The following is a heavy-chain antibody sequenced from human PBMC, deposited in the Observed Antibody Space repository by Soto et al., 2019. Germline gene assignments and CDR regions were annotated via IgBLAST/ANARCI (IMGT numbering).Heavy chain of an antibody. V-gene: IGHV1-69*13. Sequence: SVKVSCKASGGTFSSYAISWVRQAPGQGLEWMGGIIPIFGTANYAQKFQGRVTITADESTSTAYMELSSLRSEDTAVYYCASRAYCGGDCYADFDYWGQGTLLTVSS. D-gene: IGHD2-21*02. CDR1: GGTFSSYA. J-gene: IGHJ4*02. CDR2: IIPIFGTA. CDR3: ASRAYCGGDCYADFDY.